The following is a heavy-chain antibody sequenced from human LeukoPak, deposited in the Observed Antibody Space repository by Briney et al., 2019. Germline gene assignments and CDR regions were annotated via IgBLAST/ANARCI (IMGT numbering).Heavy chain of an antibody. V-gene: IGHV4-39*07. J-gene: IGHJ4*02. D-gene: IGHD3-10*01. CDR1: GGSISSSSYY. CDR3: ARDSTESGNDY. Sequence: SETLSLTCTVSGGSISSSSYYWGWIRQPPGKGLEWIGSIYYSGSTYYNPSLKSRVTISVDTSKNQFSLKLSSVTAADTAVYYCARDSTESGNDYWGQGTLVTVSS. CDR2: IYYSGST.